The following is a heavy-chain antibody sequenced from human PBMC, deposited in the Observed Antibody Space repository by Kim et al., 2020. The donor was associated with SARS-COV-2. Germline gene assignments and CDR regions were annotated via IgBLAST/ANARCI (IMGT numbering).Heavy chain of an antibody. J-gene: IGHJ5*02. CDR1: GGSFSGYY. Sequence: SETLSLTCAVYGGSFSGYYWSWIRQPPGKGLEWIGEINHSGSTNYNPSLKSRVTISVDTSKNQFSLKLSSVTAADTAVYYCAGAAAGTGTHWFDPWGQGT. CDR3: AGAAAGTGTHWFDP. V-gene: IGHV4-34*01. CDR2: INHSGST. D-gene: IGHD6-13*01.